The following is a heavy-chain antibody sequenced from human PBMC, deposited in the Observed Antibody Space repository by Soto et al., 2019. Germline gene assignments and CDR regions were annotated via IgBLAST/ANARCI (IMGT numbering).Heavy chain of an antibody. V-gene: IGHV1-18*01. J-gene: IGHJ4*02. CDR2: ISAYNGNP. Sequence: QVQLVQSGSEVKKPGASVKVSCKASGYTFPSYYISWVRQAPGQGLEWMGCISAYNGNPNYAQKLQGRVTMTTDTSTTTADMELRSLRSDDTAVYYCARDLPPVDYWGKGTLLTVSS. CDR3: ARDLPPVDY. CDR1: GYTFPSYY.